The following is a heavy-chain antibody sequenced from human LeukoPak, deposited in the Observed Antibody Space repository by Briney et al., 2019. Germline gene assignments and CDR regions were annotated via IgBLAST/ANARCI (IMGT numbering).Heavy chain of an antibody. CDR1: GYTFTSYG. CDR2: ISAYNGNT. D-gene: IGHD2-2*01. CDR3: ARDKFCSSTSCYADLDYYYYGMDV. Sequence: ASVKVSCKASGYTFTSYGISWVRQAPGQGLEWMGWISAYNGNTNYAQKLQGRVTMTTDTSTSTAYMELTSLRSDDTAVYYCARDKFCSSTSCYADLDYYYYGMDVWGQGTTVTVSS. J-gene: IGHJ6*02. V-gene: IGHV1-18*01.